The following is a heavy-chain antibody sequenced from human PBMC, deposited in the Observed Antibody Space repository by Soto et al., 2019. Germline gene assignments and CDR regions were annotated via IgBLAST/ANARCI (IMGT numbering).Heavy chain of an antibody. J-gene: IGHJ4*02. CDR2: IYHSGST. Sequence: SETLSLTCTVSGVSISSYYMNWIRQPPGKGLEWIGYIYHSGSTYYNPSLKSRVTISVDRSKNQFSLKLSSVTAADTAVYYCARSQTTVTSYDYWGQGTLVTVSS. V-gene: IGHV4-59*12. CDR3: ARSQTTVTSYDY. CDR1: GVSISSYY. D-gene: IGHD4-17*01.